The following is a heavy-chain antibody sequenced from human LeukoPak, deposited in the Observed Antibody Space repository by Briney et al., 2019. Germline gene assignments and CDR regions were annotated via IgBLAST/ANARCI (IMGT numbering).Heavy chain of an antibody. J-gene: IGHJ5*02. CDR3: ARDTAYYYDSSGYNNWFDP. V-gene: IGHV1-69*01. CDR1: GGTFSSYA. CDR2: IIPIFGTA. D-gene: IGHD3-22*01. Sequence: GASVTVSCKASGGTFSSYAISWVRQAPGQGLEWMGGIIPIFGTANYAQKFQGRVTITADESTSTACMELSSLRSEDTAVYYCARDTAYYYDSSGYNNWFDPWGQGTLVTVSS.